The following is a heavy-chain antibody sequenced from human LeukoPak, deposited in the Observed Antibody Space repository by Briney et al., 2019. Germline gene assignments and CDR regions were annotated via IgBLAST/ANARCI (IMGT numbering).Heavy chain of an antibody. CDR2: ISAHNGNM. CDR3: ARDSPYGGNTDAFDI. D-gene: IGHD4-23*01. J-gene: IGHJ3*02. V-gene: IGHV1-18*01. Sequence: ASVKVSCKAYGYTFTNYTFTWVRQAPGQGLEWMGWISAHNGNMNFAQKFQGRVTLTIDTSTSTAYMELRSLRSDDTAVYYCARDSPYGGNTDAFDIWGQGTMVTVSS. CDR1: GYTFTNYT.